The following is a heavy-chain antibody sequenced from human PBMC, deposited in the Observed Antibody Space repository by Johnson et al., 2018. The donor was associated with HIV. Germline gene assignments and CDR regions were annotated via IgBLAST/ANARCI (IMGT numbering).Heavy chain of an antibody. J-gene: IGHJ3*02. D-gene: IGHD3-22*01. CDR3: ARDRGYWDAFDI. V-gene: IGHV3-11*04. Sequence: QVQLVESGGGWVKPGGSLRLSCAASRFTFSDYYMTWIRQAPGKGLEWVSYISSSGNTIYSVDSVKGRFSISRDNAKNSLYLQMNSLRAEDTAVYYCARDRGYWDAFDIWGQGTMVTVSS. CDR1: RFTFSDYY. CDR2: ISSSGNTI.